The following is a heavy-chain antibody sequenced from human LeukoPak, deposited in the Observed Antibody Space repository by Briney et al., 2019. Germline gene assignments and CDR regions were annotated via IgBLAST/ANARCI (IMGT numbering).Heavy chain of an antibody. CDR3: ASYTLWYGDS. CDR1: GFSFSKSS. D-gene: IGHD3-10*01. J-gene: IGHJ4*02. V-gene: IGHV3-21*06. CDR2: ISIGSSPYT. Sequence: GGYLRLSCAASGFSFSKSSMLWFRQAPGKGLEWVSSISIGSSPYTYYADSLKGRFTISRDNAKNSVCLQMNSLRPEDTAVYYCASYTLWYGDSWGQGTLVTVSS.